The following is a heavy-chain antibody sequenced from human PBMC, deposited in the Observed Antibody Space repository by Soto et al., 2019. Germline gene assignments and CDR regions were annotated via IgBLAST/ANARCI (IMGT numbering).Heavy chain of an antibody. CDR2: INPKSGGT. Sequence: ASVKVSGKASGYSFTDYHIHWVRQAPGQGLEWLGRINPKSGGTSTAQKFQGWVTMTTDTSISTASMELTRLTSDDTAIYYCARGDSTDCSNGVCSFFYNHDMDVWG. CDR3: ARGDSTDCSNGVCSFFYNHDMDV. J-gene: IGHJ6*02. CDR1: GYSFTDYH. D-gene: IGHD2-8*01. V-gene: IGHV1-2*04.